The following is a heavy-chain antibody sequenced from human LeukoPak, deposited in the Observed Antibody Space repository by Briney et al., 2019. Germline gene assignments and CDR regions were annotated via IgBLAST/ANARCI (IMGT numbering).Heavy chain of an antibody. CDR3: ARVLPYGILTSNWFDP. CDR1: GYTFTSYG. J-gene: IGHJ5*02. D-gene: IGHD3-9*01. V-gene: IGHV1-18*04. Sequence: ASVTVSCKASGYTFTSYGISWVRQAPGQGLEWMGWISAYNGNTNYAQKLQGRVTMTTDTSTSTAYMELRSLRSDDTAVYYCARVLPYGILTSNWFDPWGQGTLVTVSS. CDR2: ISAYNGNT.